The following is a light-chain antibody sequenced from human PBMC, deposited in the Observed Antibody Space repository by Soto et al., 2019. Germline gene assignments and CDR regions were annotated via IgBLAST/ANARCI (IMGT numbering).Light chain of an antibody. J-gene: IGKJ1*01. V-gene: IGKV1-5*03. CDR3: QHYNSYSEA. CDR2: KAS. Sequence: DIQMTQSPSTLSASVGDRVTITCRASQSISSWLAWYQQKPGKAPKLLIYKASSLESVVPSRFSGSGSGTEFTLTISSLQPDDFATYYCQHYNSYSEAFGQGTKVDI. CDR1: QSISSW.